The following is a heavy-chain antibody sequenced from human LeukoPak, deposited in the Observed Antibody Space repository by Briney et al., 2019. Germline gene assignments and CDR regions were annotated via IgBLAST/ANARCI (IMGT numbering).Heavy chain of an antibody. CDR3: ARSLGYCSGGSCHDFFDY. Sequence: PSETLSLTCTVSGGSINSYFWSWIRQPPGKGPEWIAYIYYSGSTNYNPSLKSRVTISVDTSKNQFSLKLSSVTAADTAVYYCARSLGYCSGGSCHDFFDYWGQGTLVTVSS. J-gene: IGHJ4*02. D-gene: IGHD2-15*01. CDR1: GGSINSYF. CDR2: IYYSGST. V-gene: IGHV4-59*01.